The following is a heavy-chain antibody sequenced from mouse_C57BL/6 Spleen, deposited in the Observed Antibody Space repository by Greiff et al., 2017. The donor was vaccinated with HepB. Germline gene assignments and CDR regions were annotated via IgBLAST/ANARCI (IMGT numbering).Heavy chain of an antibody. Sequence: QVQLQQSGAELVRPGTSVKMSCKASGYTFTNYWIGWAKQRPGHGLEWIGDIYPGGGYTNYNEKFKGKATLTADKSSSTAYIQFSSLTSEDSAIYYCARSDGPWYFDVWGTGTTVTVSS. V-gene: IGHV1-63*01. CDR3: ARSDGPWYFDV. D-gene: IGHD1-2*01. J-gene: IGHJ1*03. CDR2: IYPGGGYT. CDR1: GYTFTNYW.